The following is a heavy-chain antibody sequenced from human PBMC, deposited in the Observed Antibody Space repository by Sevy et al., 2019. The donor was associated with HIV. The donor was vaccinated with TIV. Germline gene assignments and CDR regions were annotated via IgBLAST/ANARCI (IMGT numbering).Heavy chain of an antibody. Sequence: ASVNVSCKASGGTFSSYAISWVRQALGQGLEWMGGIIPIFGTANYAQKFQGRVTITADESTSTAYMGLSSLRSEDTAVYYCARGARGYSGYDSYYFDYWGQGTLVTVSS. CDR3: ARGARGYSGYDSYYFDY. CDR2: IIPIFGTA. J-gene: IGHJ4*02. D-gene: IGHD5-12*01. CDR1: GGTFSSYA. V-gene: IGHV1-69*13.